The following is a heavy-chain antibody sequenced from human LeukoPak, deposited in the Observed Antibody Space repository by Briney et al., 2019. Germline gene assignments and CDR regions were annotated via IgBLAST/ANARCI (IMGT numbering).Heavy chain of an antibody. CDR3: AKDKYSSSTELDY. V-gene: IGHV3-23*01. CDR1: GFTFTNYE. CDR2: ISGSGGST. Sequence: GGSLRLSCAASGFTFTNYEMSWVRQAPGKGLDWVSSISGSGGSTYYADAVKGRFTISRDNSKNTLYLQMNSLRAEDTAVYYCAKDKYSSSTELDYWGQGTLVTVSS. J-gene: IGHJ4*02. D-gene: IGHD6-6*01.